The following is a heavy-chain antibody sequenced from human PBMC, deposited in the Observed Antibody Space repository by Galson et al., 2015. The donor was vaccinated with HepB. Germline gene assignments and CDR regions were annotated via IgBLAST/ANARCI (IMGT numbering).Heavy chain of an antibody. J-gene: IGHJ6*02. Sequence: SVKVSCKASGGTFSSYAISWVRQAPGQGLEWMGGIIPIFGTANYAQKFQGRVTITRDTSASTAYMELSSLGSEDTAVYYCAREMGDYDFWSGYYSYGMDVWGQGTTVTVSS. CDR2: IIPIFGTA. V-gene: IGHV1-69*05. CDR1: GGTFSSYA. D-gene: IGHD3-3*01. CDR3: AREMGDYDFWSGYYSYGMDV.